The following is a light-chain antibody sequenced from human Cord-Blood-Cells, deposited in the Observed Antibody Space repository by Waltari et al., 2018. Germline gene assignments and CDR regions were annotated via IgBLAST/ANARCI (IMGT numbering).Light chain of an antibody. Sequence: EIVLTQSPGTLSLSPGARATLSCRASQSVSSSYLAWYQQKPGQAPRLLIYGASTRATCIXEXXSGSGSGTDFTITIXXLEPEDFAVYYCQQYGSSPTFGQGTKVEIK. J-gene: IGKJ1*01. CDR3: QQYGSSPT. CDR2: GAS. V-gene: IGKV3-20*01. CDR1: QSVSSSY.